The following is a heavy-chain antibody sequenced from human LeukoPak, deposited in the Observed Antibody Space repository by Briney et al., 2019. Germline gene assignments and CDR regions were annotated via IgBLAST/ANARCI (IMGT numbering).Heavy chain of an antibody. V-gene: IGHV4-34*01. CDR3: ARGSGWGYYYYYYGMDV. CDR2: INHSGST. Sequence: PSETLSLTCAVYGGSFSGYYWSWIRQPPGKGLEWIGEINHSGSTNYNPSLKSRVTISVDTSKNQFSLKLSSVTAADTAVYYCARGSGWGYYYYYYGMDVWGQGTTVTVSS. J-gene: IGHJ6*02. CDR1: GGSFSGYY. D-gene: IGHD7-27*01.